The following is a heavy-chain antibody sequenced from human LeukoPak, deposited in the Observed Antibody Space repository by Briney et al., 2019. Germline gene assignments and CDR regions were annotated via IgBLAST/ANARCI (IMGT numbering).Heavy chain of an antibody. V-gene: IGHV3-9*01. CDR3: AKDKMRYYYDSSGYYN. Sequence: PGGSLRLSCAASGFTFDDYAMHWVRQAPGKGLEWVSGISWNSGSIGYADSVKGRFTISRDNAKNSLYLQMNSLRAEDTALYYCAKDKMRYYYDSSGYYNWGQGTLVTVSS. J-gene: IGHJ4*02. CDR1: GFTFDDYA. D-gene: IGHD3-22*01. CDR2: ISWNSGSI.